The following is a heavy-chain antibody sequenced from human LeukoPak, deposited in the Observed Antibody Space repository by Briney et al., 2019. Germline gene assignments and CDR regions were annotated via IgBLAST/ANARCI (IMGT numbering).Heavy chain of an antibody. CDR1: GFTFSSYA. Sequence: GGSLRLSCAASGFTFSSYAVSWVRQAPGEGLEWVSAICGSGGSTYYADSVKGRFTISRDNSKNTLYLQMNSLRAEGTGVYYFAKVPGVGATGYFDYWGQGTLVTVSS. D-gene: IGHD1-26*01. J-gene: IGHJ4*02. CDR3: AKVPGVGATGYFDY. CDR2: ICGSGGST. V-gene: IGHV3-23*01.